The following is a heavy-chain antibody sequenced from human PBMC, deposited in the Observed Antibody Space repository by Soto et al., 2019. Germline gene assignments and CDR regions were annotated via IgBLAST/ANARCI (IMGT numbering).Heavy chain of an antibody. D-gene: IGHD5-12*01. V-gene: IGHV6-1*01. CDR3: AKGDNLGPKTGYAFDP. Sequence: SQSLSLTCAISGDSVSSNTASWNWIRQSPSRGLEWLGRTYFRSKWYNDYAVSVKSRIIINPDTSNNQFSLQLNSVTPEDTAVYFCAKGDNLGPKTGYAFDPWGQGIMVTVSS. CDR2: TYFRSKWYN. CDR1: GDSVSSNTAS. J-gene: IGHJ5*02.